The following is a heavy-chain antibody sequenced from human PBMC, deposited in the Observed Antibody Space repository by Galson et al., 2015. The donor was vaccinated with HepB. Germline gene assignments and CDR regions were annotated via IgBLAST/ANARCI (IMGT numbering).Heavy chain of an antibody. CDR2: ISYDGSNK. J-gene: IGHJ4*02. CDR3: ARGEYSYGYEDY. D-gene: IGHD5-18*01. V-gene: IGHV3-30-3*01. Sequence: SLRLSCAASGFTFSSYAMHWVRQAPGKGLEWVAVISYDGSNKYYADSVKGRFTISRDNSKNTLYLQMNSLRAEDTAVYYCARGEYSYGYEDYWGQGTLVTVSS. CDR1: GFTFSSYA.